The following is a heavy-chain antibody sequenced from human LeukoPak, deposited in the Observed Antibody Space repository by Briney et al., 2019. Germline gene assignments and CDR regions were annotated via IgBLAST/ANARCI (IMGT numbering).Heavy chain of an antibody. Sequence: ASVKVSCKASGYNFIDYEINWVRQAPGQGLEWMGWMNPKRGDTGYEQKFQARVTISRESSISTSYMELSSLRPENTARYYCARGGYMDVWGKGTTVTVSS. CDR2: MNPKRGDT. CDR3: ARGGYMDV. V-gene: IGHV1-8*03. J-gene: IGHJ6*04. D-gene: IGHD6-13*01. CDR1: GYNFIDYE.